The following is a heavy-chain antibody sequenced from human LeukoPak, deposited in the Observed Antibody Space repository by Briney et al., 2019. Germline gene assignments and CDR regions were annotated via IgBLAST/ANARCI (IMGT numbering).Heavy chain of an antibody. D-gene: IGHD1-26*01. CDR2: IRSKAYGGTT. Sequence: GGSLRLSCTASGFTFGDYAMSWFRQALGKGLEWVGFIRSKAYGGTTEYAASVKGRFTISRDDSKSIAYLQMNGLKTEDTAVYYCTRGIVGAPYSYYFDYWGQGTLVTVSS. V-gene: IGHV3-49*03. CDR1: GFTFGDYA. J-gene: IGHJ4*02. CDR3: TRGIVGAPYSYYFDY.